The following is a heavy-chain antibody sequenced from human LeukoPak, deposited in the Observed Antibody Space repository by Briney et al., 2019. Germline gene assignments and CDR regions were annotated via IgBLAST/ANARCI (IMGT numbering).Heavy chain of an antibody. CDR3: ARVRRSYGYIDFDY. CDR2: INHSGST. D-gene: IGHD5-18*01. Sequence: PSETLSLTCTVSGGSISSYYWSWIRQPPGKGLEWIGEINHSGSTNYNPSLKSRVTISVDTSKNQFSLKLSSVTAADTAVYYCARVRRSYGYIDFDYWGQGTLVTVSS. CDR1: GGSISSYY. V-gene: IGHV4-34*01. J-gene: IGHJ4*02.